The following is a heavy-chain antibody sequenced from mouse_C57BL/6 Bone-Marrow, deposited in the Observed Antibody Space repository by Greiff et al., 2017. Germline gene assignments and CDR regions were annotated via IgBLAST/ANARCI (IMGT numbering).Heavy chain of an antibody. CDR2: IYPRSGNT. V-gene: IGHV1-81*01. Sequence: LEESGAELARPGASVKLSCKASGYTFTSYGISWVKQRTGQGLEWIGEIYPRSGNTYYNEKVKGKATLTADKSSSTAYMELRSLTSEDSAVYFCARWGITTVVGHYYAMDYWGQGTSVTVSS. J-gene: IGHJ4*01. D-gene: IGHD1-1*01. CDR1: GYTFTSYG. CDR3: ARWGITTVVGHYYAMDY.